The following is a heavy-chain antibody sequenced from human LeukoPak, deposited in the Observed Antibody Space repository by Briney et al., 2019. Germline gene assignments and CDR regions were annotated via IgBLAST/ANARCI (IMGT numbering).Heavy chain of an antibody. CDR2: ISSSGSSI. J-gene: IGHJ4*02. CDR3: ARGGLVVPAAVHY. D-gene: IGHD2-2*01. CDR1: GFTFSDYY. V-gene: IGHV3-11*01. Sequence: KPGGSLRLSCAASGFTFSDYYMSWIRQAPGKGLEWVSYISSSGSSIYYADSVKGRFTISRDNGKNSLYLQMNSLRAEDTAVYYCARGGLVVPAAVHYWGQGTLVTVSS.